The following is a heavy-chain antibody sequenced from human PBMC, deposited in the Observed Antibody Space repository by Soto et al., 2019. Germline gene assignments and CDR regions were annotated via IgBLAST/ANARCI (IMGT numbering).Heavy chain of an antibody. CDR2: IIPIFGTA. CDR3: AGRLQLWPSGSFDY. Sequence: GASVKVSCKASGGTFSSYAISWVRQAPGQGLEWMGGIIPIFGTANYAQKFQGRVTITADESTSTAYMELSSLRSEDTAVYYCAGRLQLWPSGSFDYWGQGTLVTVSS. CDR1: GGTFSSYA. J-gene: IGHJ4*02. V-gene: IGHV1-69*13. D-gene: IGHD5-18*01.